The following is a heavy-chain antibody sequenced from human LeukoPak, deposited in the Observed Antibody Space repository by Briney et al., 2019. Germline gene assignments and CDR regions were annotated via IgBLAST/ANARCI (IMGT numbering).Heavy chain of an antibody. V-gene: IGHV3-21*01. CDR1: GFIFSSYA. J-gene: IGHJ6*03. CDR2: ISSSSSYI. D-gene: IGHD2-2*01. Sequence: SGGSLRLSCAASGFIFSSYAMSWVRQAPGKGLEWVSSISSSSSYIYYADSVKGRFTISRDNAKNSLYLQMNSLRAEDTAVYYCARDRCSSTRSWCYYMDVWGKGTTVTVSS. CDR3: ARDRCSSTRSWCYYMDV.